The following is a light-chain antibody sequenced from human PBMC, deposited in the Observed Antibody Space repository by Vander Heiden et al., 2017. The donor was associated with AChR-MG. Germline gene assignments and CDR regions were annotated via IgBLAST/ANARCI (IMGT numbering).Light chain of an antibody. Sequence: EIVITQSPATLSLSPGERATLSCRASQSVSTNIAWYQQKPGLAPRLLMYGAFVRATGIPARFSGSGSGTEFTLTISNLQPEDFAVYYCQQYNSWLSWTFGQGTKVDIK. V-gene: IGKV3-15*01. J-gene: IGKJ1*01. CDR1: QSVSTN. CDR3: QQYNSWLSWT. CDR2: GAF.